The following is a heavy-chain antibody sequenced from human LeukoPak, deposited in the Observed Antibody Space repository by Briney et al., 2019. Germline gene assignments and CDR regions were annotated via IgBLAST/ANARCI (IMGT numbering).Heavy chain of an antibody. Sequence: KSSETLSLSCGVSGGSISSAGYYWSWIRQYPGKGLEWIGYIYYSGSTYYNPSLKSRVTISVDTSKNQFPLKLSSVTAADTAVYYCARVTAMVLNYFDYWGQGTLVTVSS. D-gene: IGHD5-18*01. CDR1: GGSISSAGYY. CDR2: IYYSGST. J-gene: IGHJ4*02. CDR3: ARVTAMVLNYFDY. V-gene: IGHV4-31*11.